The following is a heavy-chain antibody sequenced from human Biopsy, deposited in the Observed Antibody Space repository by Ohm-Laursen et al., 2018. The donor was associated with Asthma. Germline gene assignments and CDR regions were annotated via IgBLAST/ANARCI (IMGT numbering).Heavy chain of an antibody. CDR2: VNTGNGDT. Sequence: GATVKISCKASGYNFISFAIHWVRQAPGQRLEWMGWVNTGNGDTKYSQKFQGRVTTTRDTSASTAYMELRSLRSEDTATYYCARTYYDFLTGQVKDVFGVWGQGTTVTVSS. D-gene: IGHD3-9*01. CDR1: GYNFISFA. J-gene: IGHJ3*01. V-gene: IGHV1-3*04. CDR3: ARTYYDFLTGQVKDVFGV.